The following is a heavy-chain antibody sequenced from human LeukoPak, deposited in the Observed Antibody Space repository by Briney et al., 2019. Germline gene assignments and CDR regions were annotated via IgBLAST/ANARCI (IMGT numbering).Heavy chain of an antibody. J-gene: IGHJ3*01. CDR2: INPSGGST. D-gene: IGHD1-7*01. V-gene: IGHV1-46*01. Sequence: ASVKVSCKASGYTFTSYYMHWVRQAPGQGLEWMGIINPSGGSTSYAQKFQGRVTMTRDTSTSTVYMELSSLRSEDTAVYYCAKSLRNYNAFDFWGQGTMVTVSS. CDR1: GYTFTSYY. CDR3: AKSLRNYNAFDF.